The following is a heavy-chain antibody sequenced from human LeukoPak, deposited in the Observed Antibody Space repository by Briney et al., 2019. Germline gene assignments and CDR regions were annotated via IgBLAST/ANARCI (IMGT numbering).Heavy chain of an antibody. CDR3: ARIGGSFYFYYYMDV. D-gene: IGHD1-26*01. J-gene: IGHJ6*03. CDR1: GGSISSGSYY. Sequence: SQTLSLTCTVSGGSISSGSYYWIWIRQPAGKGLEWIGRIYTSGSTSYNSTLKSRVTISVDTSKNQFSLKLSSVTAADTAVYYCARIGGSFYFYYYMDVWGKGTTVTVSS. CDR2: IYTSGST. V-gene: IGHV4-61*02.